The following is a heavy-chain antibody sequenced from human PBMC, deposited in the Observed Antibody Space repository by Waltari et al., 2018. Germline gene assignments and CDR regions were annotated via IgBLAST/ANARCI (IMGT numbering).Heavy chain of an antibody. V-gene: IGHV3-74*01. Sequence: EVQLVESGGGLVQPGGSLRLSCAASGFTFNTYWMHWVRQVPGEGLVGVARIKSDGGGSVYADSVKGRFTISRDTSKNTLYLQMNSLRADDTAVYYCARGPLTSNWSSYFDYWGQGSLVTVSS. CDR3: ARGPLTSNWSSYFDY. J-gene: IGHJ4*02. CDR2: IKSDGGGS. CDR1: GFTFNTYW. D-gene: IGHD6-6*01.